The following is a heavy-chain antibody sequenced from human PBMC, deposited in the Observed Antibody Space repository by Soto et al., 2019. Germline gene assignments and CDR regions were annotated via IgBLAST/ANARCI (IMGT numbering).Heavy chain of an antibody. D-gene: IGHD1-20*01. CDR2: ISAYNGNT. V-gene: IGHV1-18*01. CDR3: ARDPRYNWGNFECYYNAMDV. Sequence: ASVKVSCKASGYTFTSYGISWVRQAPGQGLEWMGWISAYNGNTNYAQKLQGRVTMTTDTSTSTAYMELRSLRSDDTAVYYCARDPRYNWGNFECYYNAMDVWCKGTMVTV. CDR1: GYTFTSYG. J-gene: IGHJ6*04.